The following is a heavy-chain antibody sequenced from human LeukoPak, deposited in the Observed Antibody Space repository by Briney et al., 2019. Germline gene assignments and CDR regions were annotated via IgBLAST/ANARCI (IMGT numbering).Heavy chain of an antibody. CDR3: AKMKGHPLPKYYMDV. J-gene: IGHJ6*01. D-gene: IGHD1-26*01. CDR1: GFTFSGFA. Sequence: GGSLRLSCAASGFTFSGFAMSWVRQTPGKGLERVSGISGSGDNTLYADSVKGRFTISRDNSKNTLYLEMNSLRAEDTAIYYCAKMKGHPLPKYYMDVWGQGTTVTVSS. V-gene: IGHV3-23*01. CDR2: ISGSGDNT.